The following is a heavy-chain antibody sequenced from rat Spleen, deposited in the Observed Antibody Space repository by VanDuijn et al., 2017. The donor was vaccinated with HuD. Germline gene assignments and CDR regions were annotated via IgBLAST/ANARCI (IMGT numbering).Heavy chain of an antibody. CDR3: TKMPPMGDYFDC. J-gene: IGHJ2*01. Sequence: EVQLVESGGGLVQPGRSLKLSCAASGFTLSNYGMHWIRQAPTKGLEWVATISYDGSSTYYRDSVKGRFTISRDNAKSTLYLQMDSLRSEDTATYYCTKMPPMGDYFDCWGQGVKVTVSS. CDR2: ISYDGSST. D-gene: IGHD1-7*01. V-gene: IGHV5-19*01. CDR1: GFTLSNYG.